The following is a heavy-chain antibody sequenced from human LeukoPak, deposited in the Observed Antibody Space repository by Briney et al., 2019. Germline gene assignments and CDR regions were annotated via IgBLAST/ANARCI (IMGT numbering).Heavy chain of an antibody. V-gene: IGHV4-39*07. CDR1: GGSISRGNYY. D-gene: IGHD5-18*01. Sequence: SETLSLTCTVSGGSISRGNYYWGWIRQPPGKGLEWIGSIYYSGSTYYNPSLKSRATISADTSKNQFSLKLSSVTAADTAVYYCARRARREGIQLWLRGFDWFDPWGQGTLVTVSS. J-gene: IGHJ5*02. CDR2: IYYSGST. CDR3: ARRARREGIQLWLRGFDWFDP.